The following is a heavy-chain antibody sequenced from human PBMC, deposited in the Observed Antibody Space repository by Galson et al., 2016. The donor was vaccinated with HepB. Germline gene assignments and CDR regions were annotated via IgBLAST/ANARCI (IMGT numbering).Heavy chain of an antibody. J-gene: IGHJ5*02. Sequence: SETLSLTCAVSGGSITTVGYAWSWIRQPPGKGLEWIGKINHSGSTNYNPSLKSRVTISVDTSKKQFSLKLSSVTAADTAVYYCARGEPYSSSWYKLCWFDPWGQGTLVTVSS. V-gene: IGHV4-34*01. CDR1: GGSITTVGYA. CDR2: INHSGST. CDR3: ARGEPYSSSWYKLCWFDP. D-gene: IGHD6-13*01.